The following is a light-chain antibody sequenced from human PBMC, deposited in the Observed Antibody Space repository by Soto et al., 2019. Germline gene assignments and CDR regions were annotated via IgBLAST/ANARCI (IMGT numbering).Light chain of an antibody. CDR3: QQYASSPLT. Sequence: EIVLTQSPGTLSLSPGERATLSCRASQTVGRNYLAWYQQKPGQTPRLLIHGASNRATGIPDRISGSWSETDFTLIVSRLEPEDFAVYYCQQYASSPLTFGGGTKVEIK. CDR1: QTVGRNY. J-gene: IGKJ4*01. V-gene: IGKV3-20*01. CDR2: GAS.